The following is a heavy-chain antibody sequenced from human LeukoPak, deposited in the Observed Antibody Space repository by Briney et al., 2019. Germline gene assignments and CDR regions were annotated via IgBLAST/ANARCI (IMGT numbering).Heavy chain of an antibody. CDR3: AKTGDSSGFYYGVDY. Sequence: GGSRRLSCVASGFTFSSYAMTWVRQAPGKGLEWVSAISGSGGSTYYADSVKGRFTISRDNSKNTLYVQMNSLRADDTAVYYCAKTGDSSGFYYGVDYWGQGTLVTVSS. V-gene: IGHV3-23*01. D-gene: IGHD3-22*01. CDR1: GFTFSSYA. CDR2: ISGSGGST. J-gene: IGHJ4*02.